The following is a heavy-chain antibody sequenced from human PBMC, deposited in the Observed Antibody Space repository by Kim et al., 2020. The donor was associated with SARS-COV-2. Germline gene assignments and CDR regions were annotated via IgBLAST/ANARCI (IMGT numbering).Heavy chain of an antibody. CDR2: ISSSSSTI. CDR1: GFTFSRYR. D-gene: IGHD2-15*01. V-gene: IGHV3-48*02. Sequence: GGSLRLSCAASGFTFSRYRMNWVRQAPGKGLEWVSDISSSSSTIYYADSVKGRFTISRDNAKNSLYLQMNSLRDEDTAVYYCARGGYCSGGSCPPAGDYWGQGTLVTVSS. J-gene: IGHJ4*02. CDR3: ARGGYCSGGSCPPAGDY.